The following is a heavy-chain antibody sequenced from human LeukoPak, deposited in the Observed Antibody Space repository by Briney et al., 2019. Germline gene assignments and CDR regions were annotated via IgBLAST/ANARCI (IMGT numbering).Heavy chain of an antibody. Sequence: SETLSLTCTVSGGSISSYYWSWIRQPAGKGLEWIGYIYYSGSTNYNPSLKSRVTISVDTSKNQFSLKLSSVTAADTAVYYCARGEGVSLFDYWGQGTLVTVSS. D-gene: IGHD3-16*02. V-gene: IGHV4-59*01. CDR1: GGSISSYY. J-gene: IGHJ4*02. CDR3: ARGEGVSLFDY. CDR2: IYYSGST.